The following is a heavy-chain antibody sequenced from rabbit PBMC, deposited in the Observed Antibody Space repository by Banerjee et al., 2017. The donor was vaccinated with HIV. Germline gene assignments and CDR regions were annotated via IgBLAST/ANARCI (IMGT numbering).Heavy chain of an antibody. CDR1: GFDLSSYYY. V-gene: IGHV1S40*01. CDR3: ARDLAAVTGWNFNL. Sequence: VESGGGLVKPGAYLTLTCKASGFDLSSYYYMRWVRQAPGKGLEWITCIELGSSGNTWYASWAKGRFTISKTSSTTVTLQMTSLTAADTATYFCARDLAAVTGWNFNLWGQGTLVTVS. J-gene: IGHJ4*01. D-gene: IGHD7-1*01. CDR2: IELGSSGNT.